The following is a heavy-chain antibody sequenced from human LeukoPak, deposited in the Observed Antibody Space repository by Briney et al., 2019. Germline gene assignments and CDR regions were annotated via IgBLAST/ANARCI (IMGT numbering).Heavy chain of an antibody. CDR2: ISSRSSYI. Sequence: GGSLRLSCAASGFTFSSYSVNRVRQAPGKGLEWVSSISSRSSYIYYADSVKGRFTISRDNAKNSLYLQMNSLRAEDTAVYYCAREGGGIAAGVYYFDYWGQGTLVTVSS. CDR3: AREGGGIAAGVYYFDY. CDR1: GFTFSSYS. V-gene: IGHV3-21*01. D-gene: IGHD6-13*01. J-gene: IGHJ4*02.